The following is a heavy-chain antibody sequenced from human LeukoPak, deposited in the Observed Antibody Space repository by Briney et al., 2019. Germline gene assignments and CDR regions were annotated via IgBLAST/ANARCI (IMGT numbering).Heavy chain of an antibody. Sequence: GGSLRLSCEGSGFSFSSYWMHWVRQAPGKGLEWVSAISGSGGSTYYADSVKGRFTISRDNSKNTLYLQMNSLRAEDMAVYYCAKVPVVPAAIPGYFQHWGQGTLVTVSS. J-gene: IGHJ1*01. D-gene: IGHD2-2*02. CDR3: AKVPVVPAAIPGYFQH. CDR1: GFSFSSYW. V-gene: IGHV3-23*01. CDR2: ISGSGGST.